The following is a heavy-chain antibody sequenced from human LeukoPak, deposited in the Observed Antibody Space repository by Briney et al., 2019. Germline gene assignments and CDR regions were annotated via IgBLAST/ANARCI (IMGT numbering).Heavy chain of an antibody. J-gene: IGHJ3*02. CDR1: GFTVSSNY. CDR3: ARAGPYDAFDI. V-gene: IGHV3-53*04. CDR2: IYSGGST. Sequence: GGSLRLSCAASGFTVSSNYTSWVRQAPGKGLEWVSVIYSGGSTYFADSVKGRFTISRHNSKNTLYLQINSLRAEDTAVYYCARAGPYDAFDIWGQGTMVAVSS. D-gene: IGHD1-14*01.